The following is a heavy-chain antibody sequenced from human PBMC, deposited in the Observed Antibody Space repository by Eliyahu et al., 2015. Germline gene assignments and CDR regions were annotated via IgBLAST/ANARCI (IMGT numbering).Heavy chain of an antibody. CDR1: SSYG. J-gene: IGHJ4*02. V-gene: IGHV3-30*18. D-gene: IGHD2-15*01. Sequence: SSYGMHWVRQAPGKGLEWVAVISYDGSNKYYADSVKGRFTISRDNSKNTLYLQMNSLRAEDTAVYYCAKLTGYCSGGSCYAGPIHGDYGRGHDYWGQGTLVTVSS. CDR3: AKLTGYCSGGSCYAGPIHGDYGRGHDY. CDR2: ISYDGSNK.